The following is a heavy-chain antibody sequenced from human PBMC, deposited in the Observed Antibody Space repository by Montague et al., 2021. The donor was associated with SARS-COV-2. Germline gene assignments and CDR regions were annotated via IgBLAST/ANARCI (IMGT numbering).Heavy chain of an antibody. J-gene: IGHJ6*03. CDR2: IAYSGRT. CDR1: GGSVSSSPYY. CDR3: ASSYYYGSGTYVYDYYMDV. V-gene: IGHV4-39*01. Sequence: SETLSLTCTLSGGSVSSSPYYWGWIRQPPGRGLEWVGSIAYSGRTYFTPPLKSRLTISVDSSENQFSLRLRSVTAADTAVYYCASSYYYGSGTYVYDYYMDVWGKGTTVTVSS. D-gene: IGHD3-10*01.